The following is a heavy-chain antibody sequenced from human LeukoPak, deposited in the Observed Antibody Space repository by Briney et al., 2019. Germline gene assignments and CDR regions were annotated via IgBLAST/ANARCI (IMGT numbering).Heavy chain of an antibody. CDR1: GFTFSGYP. CDR2: ISGSGGST. Sequence: GGSLRLSCAASGFTFSGYPRSWVRQAPGKGLEWVSAISGSGGSTYYGHSVKSRFIMSRDNTKITLYMQMNSLRAEDTAVYYCALKSYSSGRYPFAYWCQGTLVIVSS. CDR3: ALKSYSSGRYPFAY. D-gene: IGHD6-19*01. J-gene: IGHJ4*02. V-gene: IGHV3-23*01.